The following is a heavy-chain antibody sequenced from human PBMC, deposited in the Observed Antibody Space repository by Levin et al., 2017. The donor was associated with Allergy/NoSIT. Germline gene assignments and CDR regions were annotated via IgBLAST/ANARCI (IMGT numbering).Heavy chain of an antibody. CDR3: AKDRGFGVVPGFYGGFDY. Sequence: GGSLRLSCAASGFTFEDYAMHWVRQAPGKGLEWVSSISWNSGSIGYAESVEGRFTISRDNAKNSLYLQMNSLRAEDTAFYYCAKDRGFGVVPGFYGGFDYWGQGNLVTVSS. J-gene: IGHJ4*02. V-gene: IGHV3-9*01. CDR1: GFTFEDYA. CDR2: ISWNSGSI. D-gene: IGHD3-3*01.